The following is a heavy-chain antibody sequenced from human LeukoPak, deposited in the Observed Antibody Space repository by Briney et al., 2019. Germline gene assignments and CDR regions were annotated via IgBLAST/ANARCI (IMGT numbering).Heavy chain of an antibody. CDR1: GLSLSIYF. D-gene: IGHD3-16*01. J-gene: IGHJ4*02. CDR2: ISRTSEYI. CDR3: AGGGDFDY. Sequence: GGSLRLSCAASGLSLSIYFMNWVRQAPGKGLEWVSSISRTSEYIHYADSVRGRFAISRDNAKNSVYLQMNSLRAEDTAVYFCAGGGDFDYWGQGILVTVSA. V-gene: IGHV3-21*01.